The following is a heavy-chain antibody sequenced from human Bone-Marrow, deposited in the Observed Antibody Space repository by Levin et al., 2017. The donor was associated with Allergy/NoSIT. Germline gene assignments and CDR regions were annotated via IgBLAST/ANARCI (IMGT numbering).Heavy chain of an antibody. J-gene: IGHJ6*02. CDR2: IYYSGGT. CDR3: ARVGGYGYCSGGSCYSAGFMDG. Sequence: SETLSLTCTVSGGSISSSSYYWGWIRQPPGTGLEWIVSIYYSGGTYYNPSLKSRVTISVNTSKNQFSLKLSSVTAADTAVYYCARVGGYGYCSGGSCYSAGFMDGWGQGTTVTVSS. D-gene: IGHD2-15*01. CDR1: GGSISSSSYY. V-gene: IGHV4-39*07.